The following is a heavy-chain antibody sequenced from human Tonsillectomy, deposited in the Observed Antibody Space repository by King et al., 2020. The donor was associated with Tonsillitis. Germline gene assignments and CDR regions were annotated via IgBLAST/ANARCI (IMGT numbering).Heavy chain of an antibody. J-gene: IGHJ4*02. CDR3: ARENVEMATTVIDY. CDR2: ISSTTIII. V-gene: IGHV3-11*01. Sequence: VQLVESGGGLVKPGGSLRLSCAASGFNFSDYYMSWIRQAPGKGLEWVSYISSTTIIIYNADSVKGRFTISRDNAKNSLYLQMNSLRAEDTAVYYCARENVEMATTVIDYWGQGTLVTVSS. D-gene: IGHD5-24*01. CDR1: GFNFSDYY.